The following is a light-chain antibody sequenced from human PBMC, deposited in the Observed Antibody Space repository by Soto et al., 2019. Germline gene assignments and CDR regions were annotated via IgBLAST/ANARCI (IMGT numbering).Light chain of an antibody. J-gene: IGKJ5*01. CDR2: GSS. CDR3: PQHNNWPPIT. CDR1: QSVSPN. Sequence: DRVTLCCRASQSVSPNLFCCEQKTGQAPRLIMYGSSIRSTGISARFSGSWSGTEFTLTISSLQSEDFAVYTCPQHNNWPPITFGQVTRREV. V-gene: IGKV3-15*01.